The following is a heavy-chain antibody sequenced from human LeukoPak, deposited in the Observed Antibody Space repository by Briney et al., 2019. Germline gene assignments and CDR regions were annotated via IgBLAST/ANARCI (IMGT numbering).Heavy chain of an antibody. CDR2: LKQDGSEE. CDR3: AKDLFLWYFDY. Sequence: GGSLRLSCAASGFTFSSTSMSWVRQAPGKGLEWVANLKQDGSEEYYVDSVKGRFTISRDNAKNSLYLQMNSLRAEDTAAYYCAKDLFLWYFDYWGQGTLVTVSS. J-gene: IGHJ4*02. CDR1: GFTFSSTS. D-gene: IGHD2-21*01. V-gene: IGHV3-7*03.